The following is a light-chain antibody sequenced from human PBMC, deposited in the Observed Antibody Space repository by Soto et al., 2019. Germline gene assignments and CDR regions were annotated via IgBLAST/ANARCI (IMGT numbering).Light chain of an antibody. CDR3: SSYTSSRILV. Sequence: QSVLTQPASVSGSPGQSITISCTGTSSDVGGYNYVSWYQQHPGKAPKLMIYEVSNRPSGVSNRFSGSKSGNTASLTISGLQAEDEADYYCSSYTSSRILVLGGGTKLTVL. CDR1: SSDVGGYNY. CDR2: EVS. J-gene: IGLJ2*01. V-gene: IGLV2-14*01.